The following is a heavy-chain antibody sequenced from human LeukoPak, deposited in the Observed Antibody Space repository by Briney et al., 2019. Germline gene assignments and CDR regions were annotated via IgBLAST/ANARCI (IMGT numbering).Heavy chain of an antibody. D-gene: IGHD4-17*01. CDR2: IYPGDSDT. Sequence: GEAPKIPRKGLGYHFNNYWNGRGRQMPGQGAGWGGIIYPGDSDTRYSPPFQGQVTISDDKSISTAYLQWSGLKASDTAMYYCARRSHDFGDDDFDYWGQGTLVTVSS. V-gene: IGHV5-51*01. CDR1: GYHFNNYW. CDR3: ARRSHDFGDDDFDY. J-gene: IGHJ4*02.